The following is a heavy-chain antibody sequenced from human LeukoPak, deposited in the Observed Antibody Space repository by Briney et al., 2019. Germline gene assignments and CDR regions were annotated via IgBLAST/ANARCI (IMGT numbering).Heavy chain of an antibody. CDR1: GGSISSYY. Sequence: SETLSLTCTVSGGSISSYYWSWIRQPAGKGLEWIGRIYTSGSTNYNPSLKSRVTMSVDTSKNQFSLKLSSVTAADTAVYYCARNRGYCSSTSCRKDYYYYYYMDVWGKGTTVTVSS. V-gene: IGHV4-4*07. CDR3: ARNRGYCSSTSCRKDYYYYYYMDV. CDR2: IYTSGST. J-gene: IGHJ6*03. D-gene: IGHD2-2*01.